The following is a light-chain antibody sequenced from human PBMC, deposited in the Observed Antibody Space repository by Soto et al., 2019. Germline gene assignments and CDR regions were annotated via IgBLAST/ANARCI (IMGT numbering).Light chain of an antibody. CDR1: QSVSSSF. V-gene: IGKV3-20*01. J-gene: IGKJ5*01. CDR3: QQYGSLPIT. CDR2: GAA. Sequence: ENVLTQSPGTLSLSPGERATLSCRASQSVSSSFVAWYQQKPGQAPRLVIYGAASRATGIPDRFSGSGSGTDFTLTISRLEPEDVAVYYCQQYGSLPITCGQGTRLEIK.